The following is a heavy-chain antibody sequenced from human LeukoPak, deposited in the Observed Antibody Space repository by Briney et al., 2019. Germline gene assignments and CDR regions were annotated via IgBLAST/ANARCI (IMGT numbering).Heavy chain of an antibody. CDR1: GFTFDDYA. V-gene: IGHV3-9*01. Sequence: GRSLRLSCAATGFTFDDYAMHWVRQAPGKGLEWVSGISWNSGSIGYADSVKGRFTISRDNAKNSLYLQTNSLRAEDTALYYCAKDIKDSSGPAAPRDYYYGMDVWGQGTTVTVSS. J-gene: IGHJ6*02. D-gene: IGHD6-19*01. CDR2: ISWNSGSI. CDR3: AKDIKDSSGPAAPRDYYYGMDV.